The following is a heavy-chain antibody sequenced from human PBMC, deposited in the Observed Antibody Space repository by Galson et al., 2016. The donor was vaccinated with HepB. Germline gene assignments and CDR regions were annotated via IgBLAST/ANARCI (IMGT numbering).Heavy chain of an antibody. CDR2: ISSDGYNK. D-gene: IGHD2-2*01. V-gene: IGHV3-30-3*01. J-gene: IGHJ4*02. Sequence: SLRLSCAASGFTFSSYAIHWVRQAPGKGLEWVAVISSDGYNKYYADSVKGRFTISRDNFKNTLYLQMDSLRAEDTALFYCARVSGPWVGVPAAKVYFDFWGQGTLVIVSS. CDR1: GFTFSSYA. CDR3: ARVSGPWVGVPAAKVYFDF.